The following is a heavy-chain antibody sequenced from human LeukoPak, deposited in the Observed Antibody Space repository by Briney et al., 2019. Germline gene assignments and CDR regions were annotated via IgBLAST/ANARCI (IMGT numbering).Heavy chain of an antibody. CDR1: GGSFSGYQ. V-gene: IGHV4-34*01. CDR2: INHSGST. Sequence: SETLSLTCAVYGGSFSGYQWGWIRQLPGKGLEWIGEINHSGSTNHNPSLKSRVTISVDTSKNQFSLKLSSVTAADTAVYYCARPGQLGSLYYGMDVWGQGTTVIVS. D-gene: IGHD3-10*01. J-gene: IGHJ6*02. CDR3: ARPGQLGSLYYGMDV.